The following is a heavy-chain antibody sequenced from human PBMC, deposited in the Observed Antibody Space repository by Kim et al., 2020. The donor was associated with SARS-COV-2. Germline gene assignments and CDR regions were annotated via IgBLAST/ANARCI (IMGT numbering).Heavy chain of an antibody. D-gene: IGHD3-22*01. V-gene: IGHV3-49*02. CDR3: TRVPPYYYDSSGYYSDY. J-gene: IGHJ4*02. Sequence: VKGRFTISRDDSKSIAYLQMNSLKTEDTAVYYCTRVPPYYYDSSGYYSDYWGQGTLVTVSS.